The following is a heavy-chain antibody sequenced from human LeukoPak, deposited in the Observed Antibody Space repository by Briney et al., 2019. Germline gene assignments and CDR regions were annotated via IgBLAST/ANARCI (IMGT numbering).Heavy chain of an antibody. Sequence: ASVKVSCKASGYTFTSYGTSWVRQAPGQGLEWMGWISAYNGNTNYAQKLQGRVTMTTDTSTSTAYMELRSLRSDDTAVYYCTRDQYSGYDLLGYYYYYMDVWGKGTTVTVSS. V-gene: IGHV1-18*01. J-gene: IGHJ6*03. CDR2: ISAYNGNT. D-gene: IGHD5-12*01. CDR1: GYTFTSYG. CDR3: TRDQYSGYDLLGYYYYYMDV.